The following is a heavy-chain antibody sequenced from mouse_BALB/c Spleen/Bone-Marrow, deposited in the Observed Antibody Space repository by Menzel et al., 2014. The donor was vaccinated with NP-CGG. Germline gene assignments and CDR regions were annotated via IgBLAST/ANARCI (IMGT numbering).Heavy chain of an antibody. CDR3: GTDYGYSMDY. CDR2: ISSGSTNI. Sequence: EVHLVESGGGLVQPGGSRKLSCAVAGFTFXSFGMHWVRQAPEKGLEWVAFISSGSTNIYYADTVKGRFTISRDNPKNILFLQMTSLRSEDTAMYYCGTDYGYSMDYWGQGTSVTGSS. V-gene: IGHV5-17*02. D-gene: IGHD1-1*01. CDR1: GFTFXSFG. J-gene: IGHJ4*01.